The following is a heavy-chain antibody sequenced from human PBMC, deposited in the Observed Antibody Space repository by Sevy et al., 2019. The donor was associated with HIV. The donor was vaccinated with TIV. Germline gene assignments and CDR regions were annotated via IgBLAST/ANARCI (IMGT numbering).Heavy chain of an antibody. CDR3: ARASWFGELGNYLDY. V-gene: IGHV4-59*13. D-gene: IGHD3-10*01. CDR1: GGSISGYY. Sequence: SETLSLTCTVSGGSISGYYWSWIRQPPGKGLAWIAHISHSGSTDYNPSLKSRVTISVDTSKNQFSLKLNSVTAADTAVYYCARASWFGELGNYLDYWGQGTLVTVSS. J-gene: IGHJ4*02. CDR2: ISHSGST.